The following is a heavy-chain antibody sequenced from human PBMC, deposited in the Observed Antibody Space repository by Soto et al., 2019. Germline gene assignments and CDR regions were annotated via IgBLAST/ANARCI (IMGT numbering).Heavy chain of an antibody. Sequence: PSETLSLTCSVLGDSISDPRYYWGWIRQSPEKGLEWIGSFSHDGHAYYNPSLKSRVTLFADTSRNQFSLKMKSVTVADTALYFCARQGDGDSLGTNWFVPWGPETLLAVSS. CDR2: FSHDGHA. V-gene: IGHV4-39*01. CDR3: ARQGDGDSLGTNWFVP. CDR1: GDSISDPRYY. D-gene: IGHD4-17*01. J-gene: IGHJ5*02.